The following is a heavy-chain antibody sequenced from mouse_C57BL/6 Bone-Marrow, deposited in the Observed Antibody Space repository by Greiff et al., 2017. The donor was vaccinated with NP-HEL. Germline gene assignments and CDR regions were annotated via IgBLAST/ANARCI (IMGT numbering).Heavy chain of an antibody. CDR2: ISYDGSN. CDR3: ARRRRGFDY. Sequence: DVQLQESGPGLVKPSQSLSLTCSVTGYSITSGYYWNWIRQFPGNKLEWMGYISYDGSNNYNPSLKNRISITRDTSKNQFFLKLNSVTTEDTATYYCARRRRGFDYWGQGTTLTVSS. J-gene: IGHJ2*01. V-gene: IGHV3-6*01. CDR1: GYSITSGYY.